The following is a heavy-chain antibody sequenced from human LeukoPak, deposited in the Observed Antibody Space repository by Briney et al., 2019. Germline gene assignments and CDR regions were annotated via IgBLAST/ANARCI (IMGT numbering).Heavy chain of an antibody. CDR1: GFTFSRYG. V-gene: IGHV3-30*18. D-gene: IGHD4-17*01. CDR2: ISYDGSNK. Sequence: GGSLRLSCAASGFTFSRYGMHWVRQAPGKGLEWVAVISYDGSNKYYADSVKGRFTISRGNSKNTLYLQMNSLRAEDTAVYYCAKIAYGDYTFDYWGQGTLVTVSS. J-gene: IGHJ4*02. CDR3: AKIAYGDYTFDY.